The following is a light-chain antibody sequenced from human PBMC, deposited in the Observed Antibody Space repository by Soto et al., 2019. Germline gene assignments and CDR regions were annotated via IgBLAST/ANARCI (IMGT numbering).Light chain of an antibody. CDR1: QSISSW. J-gene: IGKJ1*01. CDR2: DAS. CDR3: QQYENYWT. V-gene: IGKV1-5*01. Sequence: DVQSTQSTSTPSATAGDRVTITFRASQSISSWLAWYQQKPGKAPKLLIYDASNLESGVPSRFSGSGSGTEFTLTISNLQPDDIATYYCQQYENYWTFGQGT.